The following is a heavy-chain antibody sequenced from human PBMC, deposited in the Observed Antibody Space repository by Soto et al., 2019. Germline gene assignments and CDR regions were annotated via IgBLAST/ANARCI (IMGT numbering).Heavy chain of an antibody. J-gene: IGHJ3*02. CDR1: GGTFSSYT. D-gene: IGHD2-15*01. V-gene: IGHV1-69*08. Sequence: QVQLVQSGAEVKKPGSSVKVSCTASGGTFSSYTISWVRQAPGQGLEWMGRISPILGIANYAQKFQGRVTITADKSTSTAYMGLSSLRSEDTAVYYCARDLKGVAAAFDIWGQGKMVTVSS. CDR2: ISPILGIA. CDR3: ARDLKGVAAAFDI.